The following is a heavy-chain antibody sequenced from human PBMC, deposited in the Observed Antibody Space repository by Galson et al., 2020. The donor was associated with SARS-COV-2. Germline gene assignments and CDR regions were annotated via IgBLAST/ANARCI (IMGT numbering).Heavy chain of an antibody. J-gene: IGHJ5*02. Sequence: GGSLRLSCAASGLTFSGYSYNWVRRTPGKGLEWVSSISADSSSIYYADSVRGRFTISRDNAKSSVYLQMNSLRAEDSAIYFCASDSGDYWSWFDPWGQGTLVSVSS. V-gene: IGHV3-21*01. D-gene: IGHD1-26*01. CDR3: ASDSGDYWSWFDP. CDR1: GLTFSGYS. CDR2: ISADSSSI.